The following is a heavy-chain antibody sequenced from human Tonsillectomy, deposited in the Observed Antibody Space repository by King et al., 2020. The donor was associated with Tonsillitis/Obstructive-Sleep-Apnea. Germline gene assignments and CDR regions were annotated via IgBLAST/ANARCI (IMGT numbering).Heavy chain of an antibody. Sequence: VQLQESGPGLVKPSQTLSLTCTVSVGSISSGGYYWSWIRQPPGKGLEWIGYIYYSGSTYYNPSLKSRVTISVDTSKNQFSLKLSSVTAADTAVYYCARDRCSGGSCYPDYWGQGTLVTVSS. J-gene: IGHJ4*02. CDR1: VGSISSGGYY. V-gene: IGHV4-31*03. CDR2: IYYSGST. D-gene: IGHD2-15*01. CDR3: ARDRCSGGSCYPDY.